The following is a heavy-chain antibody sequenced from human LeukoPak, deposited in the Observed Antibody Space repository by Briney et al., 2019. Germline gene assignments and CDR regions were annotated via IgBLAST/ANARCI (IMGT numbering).Heavy chain of an antibody. J-gene: IGHJ5*02. D-gene: IGHD6-19*01. CDR1: GFIFNKHA. CDR3: AKDWGSSGWYNYFDP. Sequence: PGGSLRLSCAASGFIFNKHAMSWVRQAPGKGLEWVAMISYDGNSKYYGDSVKGRFTISRDNSKNTLYLQMDSLRTEDTAVYYCAKDWGSSGWYNYFDPWGQGTLVTVSS. V-gene: IGHV3-30*18. CDR2: ISYDGNSK.